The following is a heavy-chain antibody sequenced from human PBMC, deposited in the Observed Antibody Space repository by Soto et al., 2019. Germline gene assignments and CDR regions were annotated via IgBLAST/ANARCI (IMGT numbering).Heavy chain of an antibody. D-gene: IGHD3-3*01. V-gene: IGHV3-11*01. CDR3: ARDSPDYYDFWSGADYFDY. J-gene: IGHJ4*02. CDR1: GFTFSDYY. Sequence: VQLVESGGGLVKPGGSLRLSCAASGFTFSDYYMSWIRQAPGKGLEWVSYISSSGSTIYYADSVKGRFTISRDNAKNSLYLQMNSLRAEDTAVYYCARDSPDYYDFWSGADYFDYWGQGTLVTVSS. CDR2: ISSSGSTI.